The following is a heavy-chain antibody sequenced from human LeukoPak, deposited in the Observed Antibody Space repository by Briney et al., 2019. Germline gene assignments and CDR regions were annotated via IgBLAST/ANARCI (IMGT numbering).Heavy chain of an antibody. D-gene: IGHD6-13*01. CDR2: IWYDGSNK. CDR3: ARGTGSSWYFDY. CDR1: GFTFSSYG. V-gene: IGHV3-33*01. Sequence: GGSLRLSCAASGFTFSSYGMHWVRKAPGKGLEWVAVIWYDGSNKYYADSVKGRFTISRDNSKNTLYLQMNSLGAEDTAVYYCARGTGSSWYFDYWGQGTLVTVSS. J-gene: IGHJ4*02.